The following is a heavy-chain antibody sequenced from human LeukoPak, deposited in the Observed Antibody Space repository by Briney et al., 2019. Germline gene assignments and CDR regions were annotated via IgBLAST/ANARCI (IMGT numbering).Heavy chain of an antibody. CDR3: ASVRIAAAGHPFDY. CDR2: IYPGDSDT. D-gene: IGHD6-13*01. Sequence: GESLQISCQGSGYSFTSYWIGWVRPMPGKGLEWMGIIYPGDSDTRYSPSFQGQVTTSADKSISTAYLQWSSLKASDTAMYYCASVRIAAAGHPFDYWGQGTLVTVSS. V-gene: IGHV5-51*01. J-gene: IGHJ4*02. CDR1: GYSFTSYW.